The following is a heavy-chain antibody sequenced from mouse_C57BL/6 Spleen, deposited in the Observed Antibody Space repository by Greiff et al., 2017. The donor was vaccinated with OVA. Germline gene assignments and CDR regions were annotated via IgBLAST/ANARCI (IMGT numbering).Heavy chain of an antibody. J-gene: IGHJ3*01. Sequence: EVQLVESGGGLVKPGGSLKLSCAASGFTFSSYAMSWVRQTPEKRLEWVATISDGGSYTYYPDNVKGRFTISRDHAKNNLYLQMSHLKSEDTAMYHCARDGVDYYYGSEGLAYWGQGTLVTVSA. CDR1: GFTFSSYA. CDR2: ISDGGSYT. D-gene: IGHD1-1*01. V-gene: IGHV5-4*01. CDR3: ARDGVDYYYGSEGLAY.